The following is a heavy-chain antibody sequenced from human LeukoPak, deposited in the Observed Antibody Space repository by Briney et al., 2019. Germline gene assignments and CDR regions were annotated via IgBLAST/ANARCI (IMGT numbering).Heavy chain of an antibody. CDR3: ARAVHCSSTSCYMGLDWFDP. CDR1: GGSISSGDYY. CDR2: IYYSGST. D-gene: IGHD2-2*02. V-gene: IGHV4-30-4*01. J-gene: IGHJ5*02. Sequence: PSETLSLTCIVSGGSISSGDYYWSWIRQPPGKGLEWIGYIYYSGSTYYNPSLKSRVTISVDTSKNQFSLKLSSVTAADTAVYYCARAVHCSSTSCYMGLDWFDPWGQGTLVTVSS.